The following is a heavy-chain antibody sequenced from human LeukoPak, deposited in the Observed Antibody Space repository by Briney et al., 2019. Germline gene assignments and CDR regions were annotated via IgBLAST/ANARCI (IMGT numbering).Heavy chain of an antibody. D-gene: IGHD1-1*01. CDR3: VRDGRNWL. CDR1: GFTFSSYS. J-gene: IGHJ4*02. Sequence: PGGSLRLSCAASGFTFSSYSMNWVRQAPGKGLEWVSSISSSSSYIYYADSVKGRFTISRDNAKNTLFLQMNSLRAEDTAMYFCVRDGRNWLWGQGTLVTVSS. V-gene: IGHV3-21*01. CDR2: ISSSSSYI.